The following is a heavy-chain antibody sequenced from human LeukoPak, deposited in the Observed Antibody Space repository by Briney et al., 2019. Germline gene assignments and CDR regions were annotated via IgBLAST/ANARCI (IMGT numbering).Heavy chain of an antibody. Sequence: QPGRSLRLSCAASGFTFSSYGMHWVRQAPGKGLEWVAVIWYDGSNKYYADSVKGRFTISRDNSKNTLYLQMNSLRAEDTAVYYCARIPGWGVPAADLKGYYGMDVWGQGTTVTVSS. D-gene: IGHD2-2*01. CDR2: IWYDGSNK. CDR1: GFTFSSYG. CDR3: ARIPGWGVPAADLKGYYGMDV. J-gene: IGHJ6*02. V-gene: IGHV3-33*01.